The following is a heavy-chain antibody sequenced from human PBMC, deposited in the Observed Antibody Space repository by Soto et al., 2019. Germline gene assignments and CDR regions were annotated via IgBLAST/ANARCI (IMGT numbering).Heavy chain of an antibody. V-gene: IGHV1-3*01. CDR3: ARDTGDGTFDF. CDR2: INAGYGNT. CDR1: GYTFGSYA. D-gene: IGHD7-27*01. J-gene: IGHJ4*02. Sequence: ASVKVSCKASGYTFGSYAMHWVRQAPGQRLEWMGWINAGYGNTKSSQKFQDRVTISRDTSASTAYMELTSLRSEDTAVYYCARDTGDGTFDFWGQGTLVTGS.